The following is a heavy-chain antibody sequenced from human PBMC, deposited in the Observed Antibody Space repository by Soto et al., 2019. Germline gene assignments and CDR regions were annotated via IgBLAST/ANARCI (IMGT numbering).Heavy chain of an antibody. Sequence: GASVKVSCKASGYTFTSCGISWVRQAPGQGLEWMGWISAYNGNTNYAQKLQGRVTMTTDTSTSTAYMELRSLRSDDTAVYYCARVADFWSGYYPYYYYYYMGVWGKGTTVTVSS. V-gene: IGHV1-18*01. CDR1: GYTFTSCG. CDR2: ISAYNGNT. D-gene: IGHD3-3*01. J-gene: IGHJ6*03. CDR3: ARVADFWSGYYPYYYYYYMGV.